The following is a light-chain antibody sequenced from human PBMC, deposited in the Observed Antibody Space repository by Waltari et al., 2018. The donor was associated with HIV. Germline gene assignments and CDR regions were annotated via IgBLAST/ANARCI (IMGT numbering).Light chain of an antibody. CDR3: SSYTTRASVV. J-gene: IGLJ2*01. Sequence: QSALTQPASVSGSPGQSLTISCTVPTNDISTYNFVSWYQQSPGGAPKLIIFEVNSRPSGISDRFSGSKSGDTASLTISGLQAEDEAVYFCSSYTTRASVVFGGGTKLTVL. V-gene: IGLV2-14*01. CDR1: TNDISTYNF. CDR2: EVN.